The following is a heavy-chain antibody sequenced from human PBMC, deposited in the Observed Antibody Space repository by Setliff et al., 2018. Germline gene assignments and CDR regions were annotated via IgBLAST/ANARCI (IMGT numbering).Heavy chain of an antibody. CDR3: ARDLKVDTAMVEYNWFDP. D-gene: IGHD5-18*01. J-gene: IGHJ5*02. CDR1: GYTFTSYG. CDR2: ISAYNGNT. V-gene: IGHV1-18*01. Sequence: ASVKVSCKASGYTFTSYGISWVRQAPGQGLEWMGWISAYNGNTNYAQKLQGRVTVTRDTSTSTVYMELSSLRSEDTAVYYCARDLKVDTAMVEYNWFDPWGQGTLVTVSS.